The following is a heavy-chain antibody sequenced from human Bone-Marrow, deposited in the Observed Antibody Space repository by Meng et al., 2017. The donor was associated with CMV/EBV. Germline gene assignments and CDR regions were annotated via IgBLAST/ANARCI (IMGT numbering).Heavy chain of an antibody. D-gene: IGHD6-19*01. J-gene: IGHJ5*02. CDR3: ARDLGISVAGTPPDS. CDR2: VNPFDDTT. Sequence: FGFVFSRYYMHWVRQAPGQGPEWMGMVNPFDDTTTYAQKFQGRVTMTRDTSTSTVYMELSSLRSEDTAVYYCARDLGISVAGTPPDSWGQGTLVTVSS. V-gene: IGHV1-46*01. CDR1: GFVFSRYY.